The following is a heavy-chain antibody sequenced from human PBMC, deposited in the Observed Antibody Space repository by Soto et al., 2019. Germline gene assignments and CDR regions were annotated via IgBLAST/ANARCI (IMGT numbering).Heavy chain of an antibody. V-gene: IGHV4-4*02. D-gene: IGHD6-19*01. CDR3: ARDRANGWYSDYYYGMDV. CDR2: IYHSGST. CDR1: GGSISSSNW. J-gene: IGHJ6*02. Sequence: PSETLSLTCAVSGGSISSSNWWSWVRQPPGKWLEWIGEIYHSGSTNYNPSLKSRVTISVDKSKNQFSLKLSSVTAADTAVYYCARDRANGWYSDYYYGMDVWGQGTTVTVSS.